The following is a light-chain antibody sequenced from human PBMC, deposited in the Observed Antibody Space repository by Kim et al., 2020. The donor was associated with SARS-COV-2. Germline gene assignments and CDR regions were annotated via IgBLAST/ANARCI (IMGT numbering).Light chain of an antibody. J-gene: IGLJ3*02. V-gene: IGLV3-25*03. CDR1: AMTNQY. CDR3: QSADSTGTYRV. Sequence: PEQTASISCSGDAMTNQYAYWYRQEPGQARVLMIYNDSKRPSGIAERFTGSSSGTTGTLIITGDQAEDEADYYCQSADSTGTYRVFGGGTQLTVL. CDR2: NDS.